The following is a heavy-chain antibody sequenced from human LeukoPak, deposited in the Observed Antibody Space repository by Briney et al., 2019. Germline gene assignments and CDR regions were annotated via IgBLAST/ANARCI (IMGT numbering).Heavy chain of an antibody. CDR3: ARDDGRSSSWYYFDY. Sequence: SVKVPCKASGGTFSSYAISWVRQAPGQGLEWMGGIIPIFGTANYAQKFQGRVTITADESTSTAYMELSSLRSEDTAVYYGARDDGRSSSWYYFDYWGQGTLVTVSS. CDR1: GGTFSSYA. J-gene: IGHJ4*02. V-gene: IGHV1-69*01. CDR2: IIPIFGTA. D-gene: IGHD6-13*01.